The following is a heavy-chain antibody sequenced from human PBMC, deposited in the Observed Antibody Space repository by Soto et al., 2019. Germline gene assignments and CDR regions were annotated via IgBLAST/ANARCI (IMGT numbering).Heavy chain of an antibody. V-gene: IGHV3-49*03. CDR3: ICCDHGHYIYISCPLDP. CDR2: IRSKTYARAP. Sequence: GGSLRPSCTTSGFTFGDYAVSWFRQAPGKGLEWVGIIRSKTYARAPEYAASVKGRFTISRDDSKRSAYLQMNSLKTEGTAVNYCICCDHGHYIYISCPLDPWGQGTLVTVSS. D-gene: IGHD6-6*01. J-gene: IGHJ5*02. CDR1: GFTFGDYA.